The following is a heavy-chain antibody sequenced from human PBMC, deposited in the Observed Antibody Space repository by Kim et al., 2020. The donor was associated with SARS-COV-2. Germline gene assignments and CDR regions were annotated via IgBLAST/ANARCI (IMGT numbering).Heavy chain of an antibody. CDR2: IIPIFGTA. J-gene: IGHJ4*02. D-gene: IGHD3-22*01. CDR1: GGTFISYA. V-gene: IGHV1-69*13. CDR3: ARDLTYYYDSSGYYYGGY. Sequence: SVKVSCKASGGTFISYAISWVRQAPGQGLEWMGGIIPIFGTANYAQKFQGRVTITADESTSTAYMELSSLRSEDTAVYYCARDLTYYYDSSGYYYGGYWGQGTLGTVSS.